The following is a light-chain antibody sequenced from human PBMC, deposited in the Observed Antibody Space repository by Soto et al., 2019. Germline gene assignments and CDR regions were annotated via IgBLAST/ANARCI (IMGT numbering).Light chain of an antibody. V-gene: IGKV3-11*01. CDR3: QQRINWPLT. J-gene: IGKJ4*01. CDR1: QSVSSF. CDR2: DVS. Sequence: EIVLTQSPATLSLSPGERATLSCRASQSVSSFLAWYQQRPGQPPRLLIYDVSKMATGSPTRFSGSGSGTDFTLTISSLEPEDFAVYYCQQRINWPLTFGGGTKVEIK.